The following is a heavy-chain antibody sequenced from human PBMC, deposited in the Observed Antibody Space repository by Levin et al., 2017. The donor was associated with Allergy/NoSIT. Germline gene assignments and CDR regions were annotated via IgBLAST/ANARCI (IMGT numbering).Heavy chain of an antibody. CDR2: ISHSGST. Sequence: PSETLSLTCAVSGGSISSSNWWSWVRQPPGKGLEWIGEISHSGSTNYNPSLKSRVTISVDKSKNQFSLKLSSVTAADTAVYYCARGIVGATFAAGYWGQGTLVTVSS. V-gene: IGHV4-4*02. CDR1: GGSISSSNW. J-gene: IGHJ4*02. CDR3: ARGIVGATFAAGY. D-gene: IGHD1-26*01.